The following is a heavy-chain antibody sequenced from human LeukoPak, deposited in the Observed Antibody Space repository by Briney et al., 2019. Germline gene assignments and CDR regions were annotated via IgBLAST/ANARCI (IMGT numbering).Heavy chain of an antibody. Sequence: GGSLRLSCAASGFTFSTYGMHWVRQAPGKGLEWVAVISKDGSNKYYVDSVKGRFTISREISKNTLYLQMNSLRVEDTAVYYCARGKNIWNYRSWFDSWGQGTLVTVSS. J-gene: IGHJ5*01. CDR1: GFTFSTYG. D-gene: IGHD1-7*01. CDR2: ISKDGSNK. CDR3: ARGKNIWNYRSWFDS. V-gene: IGHV3-30*03.